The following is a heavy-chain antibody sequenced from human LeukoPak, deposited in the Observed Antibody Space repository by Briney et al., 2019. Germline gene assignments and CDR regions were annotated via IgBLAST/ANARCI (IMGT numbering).Heavy chain of an antibody. V-gene: IGHV4-59*01. D-gene: IGHD3-22*01. J-gene: IGHJ4*02. CDR3: ARLNYFDSSGYFYPDY. CDR2: IYYSGST. CDR1: GGSISSYY. Sequence: SETLSLTCTVSGGSISSYYWSWIRQPPVKGLEWIRYIYYSGSTNYNPSLKSRVTISVDTSKKQFSLKLSSVTAADTAVYYCARLNYFDSSGYFYPDYWGQGTLVTVSS.